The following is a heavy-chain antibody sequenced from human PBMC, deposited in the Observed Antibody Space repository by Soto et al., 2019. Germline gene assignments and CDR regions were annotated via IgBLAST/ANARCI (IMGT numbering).Heavy chain of an antibody. J-gene: IGHJ4*02. CDR3: AKLRVLEWEVQESDY. D-gene: IGHD3-3*01. Sequence: QVQLVEAGGGVVQPGRSLRISCAASGFNFSSYGMHWVRQAPGKGLEWVTVIWNDGSNKYYADSVKGRFTVSRDNSKNTLYLQMNSLRAEDTAVYYCAKLRVLEWEVQESDYWGQGTLVSVSS. V-gene: IGHV3-30*18. CDR1: GFNFSSYG. CDR2: IWNDGSNK.